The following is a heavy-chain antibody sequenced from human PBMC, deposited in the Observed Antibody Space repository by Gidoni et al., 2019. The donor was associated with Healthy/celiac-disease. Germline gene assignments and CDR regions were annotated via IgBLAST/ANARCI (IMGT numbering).Heavy chain of an antibody. D-gene: IGHD3-9*01. CDR3: AREGLSYDILTGYPLFDY. CDR2: MNPNSGNT. Sequence: QVQLVQSGAEVKKPGASVKVSCKASGYTFTSYAINWVRQATGQGLEWMGWMNPNSGNTGYAQKFQGRVTMTRNTSISTAYMELSSLRSEDTAVYYCAREGLSYDILTGYPLFDYWGQGTLVTVSS. CDR1: GYTFTSYA. V-gene: IGHV1-8*01. J-gene: IGHJ4*02.